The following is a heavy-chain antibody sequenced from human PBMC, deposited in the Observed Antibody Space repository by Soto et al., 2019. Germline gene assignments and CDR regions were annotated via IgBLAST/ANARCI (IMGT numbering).Heavy chain of an antibody. J-gene: IGHJ6*02. D-gene: IGHD3-22*01. Sequence: SETLSLTCSVSGGSISSYYWSWIRQPPGKGLEWIGYIYYSGSTNYNPSLKSRVTISVDTSKDQFSLKLSSVTAADTAVYYCERDYYDSSGYPRPYYYGMDVWGQGTTVTVSS. V-gene: IGHV4-59*01. CDR2: IYYSGST. CDR1: GGSISSYY. CDR3: ERDYYDSSGYPRPYYYGMDV.